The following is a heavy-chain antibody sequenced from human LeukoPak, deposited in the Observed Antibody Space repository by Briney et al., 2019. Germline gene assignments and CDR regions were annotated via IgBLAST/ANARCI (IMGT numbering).Heavy chain of an antibody. CDR3: ARAIVATTLYFDY. CDR1: GFTFSSYA. J-gene: IGHJ4*02. CDR2: ISYDGSNK. D-gene: IGHD5-12*01. Sequence: PGRSLRLSCAASGFTFSSYAMQWVRQAPGRGLEWVAVISYDGSNKYYADSVKGRFTISRDNSKNTLYLQMNSLRAEDTAVYYCARAIVATTLYFDYWGQGTLVTVSS. V-gene: IGHV3-30*04.